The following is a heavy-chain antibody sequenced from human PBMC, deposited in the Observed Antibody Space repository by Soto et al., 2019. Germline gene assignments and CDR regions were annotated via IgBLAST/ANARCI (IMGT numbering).Heavy chain of an antibody. V-gene: IGHV3-21*01. Sequence: EVQLVESGGGLVKPGGSLRLSYAASGFTFSSYSMNWVRQAPGKGLEWVSSISRNSDYIYYSDSVKGRFIISRDNARTSLYLHMNSLRAEDTAVYYCARVGAYFGEFDYFDYWGQGALVTVSS. J-gene: IGHJ4*02. D-gene: IGHD3-10*01. CDR1: GFTFSSYS. CDR3: ARVGAYFGEFDYFDY. CDR2: ISRNSDYI.